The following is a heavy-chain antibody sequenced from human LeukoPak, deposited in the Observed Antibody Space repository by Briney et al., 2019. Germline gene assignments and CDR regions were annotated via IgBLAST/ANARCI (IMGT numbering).Heavy chain of an antibody. CDR3: ARDPPGQAAGGTR. Sequence: PGGSLRLSCAASGFTVCNNYMSWVRQAPGKGLEWVSVIYSGGSTNYADSVKGRFTISRDNSKNTLYLQMNSLRAEDTAVYYCARDPPGQAAGGTRWGQGTLVTVSS. V-gene: IGHV3-53*01. CDR1: GFTVCNNY. J-gene: IGHJ4*02. CDR2: IYSGGST. D-gene: IGHD6-13*01.